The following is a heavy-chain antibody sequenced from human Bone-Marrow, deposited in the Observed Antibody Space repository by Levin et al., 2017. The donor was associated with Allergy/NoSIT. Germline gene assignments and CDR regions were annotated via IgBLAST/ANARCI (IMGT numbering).Heavy chain of an antibody. CDR3: ARTHGYSYGLFDY. CDR2: IYYSGST. D-gene: IGHD5-18*01. V-gene: IGHV4-30-4*01. CDR1: GGSISSGDYY. J-gene: IGHJ4*02. Sequence: SETLSLTCTVSGGSISSGDYYWSWIRQPPGKGLEWIGYIYYSGSTYYNPSLKSRVTISVDTSKNQFSLKLSSVTAADTAVYYCARTHGYSYGLFDYWGQGTLVTVSS.